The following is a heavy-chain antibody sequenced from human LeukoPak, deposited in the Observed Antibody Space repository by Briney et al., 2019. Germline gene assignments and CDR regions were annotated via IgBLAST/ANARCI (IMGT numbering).Heavy chain of an antibody. Sequence: GGSLRLSCAASGFTFSSYAMSWVRQAPGKGLEWVSAISGSGGSTYYADSVKGRFTISRDNSKNTLHLQMNSLRAEDTAVYYCAKAVVGVTTLAYWGQGTLVTVSS. CDR1: GFTFSSYA. D-gene: IGHD4-23*01. J-gene: IGHJ4*02. V-gene: IGHV3-23*01. CDR2: ISGSGGST. CDR3: AKAVVGVTTLAY.